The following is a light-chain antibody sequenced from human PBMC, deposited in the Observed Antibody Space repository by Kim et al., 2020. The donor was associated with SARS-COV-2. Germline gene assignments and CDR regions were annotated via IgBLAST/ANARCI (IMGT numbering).Light chain of an antibody. CDR1: QSVSRN. CDR3: QQCKAWPWT. J-gene: IGKJ1*01. Sequence: VSPEEGATLCCRAQQSVSRNLAWYQQKPGQAPRLLIYGASTRATGIPARFSGSGSGTEFTLTISSLQSEDFAIYYCQQCKAWPWTFGQGTKLEI. CDR2: GAS. V-gene: IGKV3-15*01.